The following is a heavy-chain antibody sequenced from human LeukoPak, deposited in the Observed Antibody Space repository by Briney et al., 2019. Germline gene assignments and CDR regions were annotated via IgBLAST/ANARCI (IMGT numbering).Heavy chain of an antibody. Sequence: GGSLRLSCAASGFTFSDFYMSWIRQAPGKGLEWVSYISSSGDTIYYADSLKGRFTVSRDNAKNSLYLEMNSLRAEGTAVYYCASPRTEQQLAQFDYWGQGTLVTVSS. D-gene: IGHD6-13*01. CDR1: GFTFSDFY. V-gene: IGHV3-11*01. CDR3: ASPRTEQQLAQFDY. J-gene: IGHJ4*02. CDR2: ISSSGDTI.